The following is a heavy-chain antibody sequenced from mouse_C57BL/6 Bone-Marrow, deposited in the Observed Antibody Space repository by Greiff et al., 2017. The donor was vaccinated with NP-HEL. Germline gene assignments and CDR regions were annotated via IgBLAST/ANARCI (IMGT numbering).Heavy chain of an antibody. Sequence: QVQLQQPGAELVRPGSSVKLSCKASGYTFTSYWMHWVKQRPIQGLEWIGNIDPSDSETHYNQKFKDKATLTVDKSSSTAYMQLSSLTSEDSAVDYCARGSPDSSGSWFAYWGQGTLVTVSA. CDR2: IDPSDSET. V-gene: IGHV1-52*01. D-gene: IGHD3-2*02. CDR3: ARGSPDSSGSWFAY. CDR1: GYTFTSYW. J-gene: IGHJ3*01.